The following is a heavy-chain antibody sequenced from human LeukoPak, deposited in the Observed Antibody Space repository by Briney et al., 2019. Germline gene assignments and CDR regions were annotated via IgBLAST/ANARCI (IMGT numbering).Heavy chain of an antibody. V-gene: IGHV1-69*05. CDR1: GGTFSSYA. D-gene: IGHD1-1*01. CDR2: IIPIFGTA. CDR3: ARERTEGQAFDI. J-gene: IGHJ3*02. Sequence: GSSVKVSCKASGGTFSSYAISWVRQAPGQGLEWMGGIIPIFGTANYAQKFQGRVTITTDESTSTAYMELSSLRSEDTAVYYCARERTEGQAFDIWGQGTMVTVSS.